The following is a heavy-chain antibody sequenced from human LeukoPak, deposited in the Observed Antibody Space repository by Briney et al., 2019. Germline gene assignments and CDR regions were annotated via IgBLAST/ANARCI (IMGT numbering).Heavy chain of an antibody. V-gene: IGHV4-4*09. CDR1: GGSISSYY. J-gene: IGHJ6*03. CDR3: ARSQYMDV. Sequence: PSETLSLTCTVSGGSISSYYWSWLRQPPGKGLEWIGYIYTSGSTNYNPSLKSRVTISVDTSKNQFSLKLSSVTAADTAVYYCARSQYMDVWGKGTTVTVSS. CDR2: IYTSGST.